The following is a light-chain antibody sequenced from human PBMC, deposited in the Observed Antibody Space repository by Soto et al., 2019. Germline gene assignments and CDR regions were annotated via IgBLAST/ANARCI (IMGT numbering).Light chain of an antibody. CDR2: DVS. Sequence: EIVLTQSPATLSLSPGERATLSCRASQSVGKYLAWYQQRPGQAPRLLMFDVSYRATGTPARFSGSGSGTDFTLTISSLEPEDFAFYYCQQRTNWQLTFGGGTRVEIK. V-gene: IGKV3-11*01. CDR1: QSVGKY. J-gene: IGKJ4*01. CDR3: QQRTNWQLT.